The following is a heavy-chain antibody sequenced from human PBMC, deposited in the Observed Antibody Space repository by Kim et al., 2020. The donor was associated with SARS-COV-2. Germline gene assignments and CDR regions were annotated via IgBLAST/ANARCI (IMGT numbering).Heavy chain of an antibody. V-gene: IGHV4-39*01. CDR3: ARHSPTWVQLWSGYHGKDV. CDR2: MYYSGSI. Sequence: SETLSLTCTVSGGSINSRSYYWGWIRQSPGKGLEWIGSMYYSGSIYYNPSLESRVHMSADASQNQVSLRLSNVTAADTAVYYCARHSPTWVQLWSGYHGKDVWGQGTTVIVSS. CDR1: GGSINSRSYY. J-gene: IGHJ6*02. D-gene: IGHD5-18*01.